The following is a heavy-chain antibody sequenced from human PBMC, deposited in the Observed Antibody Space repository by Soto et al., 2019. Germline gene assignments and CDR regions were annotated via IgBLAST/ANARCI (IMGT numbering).Heavy chain of an antibody. Sequence: QVQLVQSGAEVKKPGASVKVSCKASGYTFTSYDINWVRQATGQGLEWMGWMNPNSGNTGYAQKFQGRVTMTRNTSISTAYMELSSLRSEDTAVYYCARADCSSTSCYTWSDVHDAFDIWGQGTMVTVSS. V-gene: IGHV1-8*01. CDR1: GYTFTSYD. D-gene: IGHD2-2*02. J-gene: IGHJ3*02. CDR3: ARADCSSTSCYTWSDVHDAFDI. CDR2: MNPNSGNT.